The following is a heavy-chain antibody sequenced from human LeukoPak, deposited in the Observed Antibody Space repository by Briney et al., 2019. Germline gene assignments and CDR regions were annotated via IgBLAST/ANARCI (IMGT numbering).Heavy chain of an antibody. V-gene: IGHV4-39*01. CDR2: IYYSGST. D-gene: IGHD2-2*01. J-gene: IGHJ5*02. CDR3: ARRGYCSSTSCYEYWFDP. Sequence: PSETLSLTCTVSGGSISSSSYYWGWIRQPPGKGLEWIGIIYYSGSTYYNPSLKSRLTISVDTSKNQFSLKLSSVTATDSAVYYCARRGYCSSTSCYEYWFDPWGQGTLVTVSS. CDR1: GGSISSSSYY.